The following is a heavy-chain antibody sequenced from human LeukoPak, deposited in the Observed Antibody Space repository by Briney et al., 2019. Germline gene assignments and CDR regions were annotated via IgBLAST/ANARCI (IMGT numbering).Heavy chain of an antibody. CDR2: INSDGYSI. D-gene: IGHD6-19*01. Sequence: GGSLRLSCAASGFNFNTYEMNWVRQAPGKGLVWVSRINSDGYSITYADSVKGRFTISRDNAKNTLYLQMNSLIAEDTAVYFCTRAGYSSGFDSWGQGTLVTVSS. CDR1: GFNFNTYE. CDR3: TRAGYSSGFDS. J-gene: IGHJ5*01. V-gene: IGHV3-74*03.